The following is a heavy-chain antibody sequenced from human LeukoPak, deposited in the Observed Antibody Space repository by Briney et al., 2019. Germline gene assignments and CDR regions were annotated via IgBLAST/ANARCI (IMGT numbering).Heavy chain of an antibody. CDR1: GGSISSYY. D-gene: IGHD6-19*01. CDR3: AREGENSSGLFR. V-gene: IGHV4-59*01. CDR2: IYYSGST. Sequence: PSETLSLTCTVSGGSISSYYWSWIRQPPGKGLEWIGYIYYSGSTNYNPSLKSRVTISVDTSKNQFSLKLSSVTAADTAVYYCAREGENSSGLFRWGQGTLVTVSS. J-gene: IGHJ4*02.